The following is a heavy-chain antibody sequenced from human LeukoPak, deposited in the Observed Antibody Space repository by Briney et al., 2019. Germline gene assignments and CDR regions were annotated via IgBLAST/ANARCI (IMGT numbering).Heavy chain of an antibody. CDR3: AKEMATIRAFDF. D-gene: IGHD5-24*01. J-gene: IGHJ3*01. Sequence: GGSLRLSCAASGFTFSSYWMSWVRQAPGKGLEWVANIKQDGSEKYYVDSVKGQFTISRDNAKNSLYLQMNSLRAEDTAVYYCAKEMATIRAFDFWGQGTMVTVSS. CDR1: GFTFSSYW. V-gene: IGHV3-7*03. CDR2: IKQDGSEK.